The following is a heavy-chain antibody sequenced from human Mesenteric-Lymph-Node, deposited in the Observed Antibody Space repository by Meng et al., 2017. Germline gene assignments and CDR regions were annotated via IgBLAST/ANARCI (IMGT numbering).Heavy chain of an antibody. CDR2: INVGNGNT. Sequence: QDQLVQAGGDVGTPGASVKVSCKPSGYTFTSYDLHGVRQAPGQRLEWMGWINVGNGNTKYTRKFQGRVTITRDTSASTAYMELSSLRSEDTAVYYCARGGGSYHDYWGQGTLVTVSS. CDR1: GYTFTSYD. D-gene: IGHD1-26*01. V-gene: IGHV1-3*01. CDR3: ARGGGSYHDY. J-gene: IGHJ4*02.